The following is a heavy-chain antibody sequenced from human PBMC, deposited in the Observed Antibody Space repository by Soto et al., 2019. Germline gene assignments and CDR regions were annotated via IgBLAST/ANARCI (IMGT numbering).Heavy chain of an antibody. J-gene: IGHJ6*02. CDR1: GGTFSSYA. CDR2: IIPIFDTA. Sequence: QVQLVQSGAEVKKPGSSVKVSCKASGGTFSSYAISWVRQAPGQGLEWMGGIIPIFDTANYAQKFQGRVTITAEESTSTAYMELSSLRSEDTAVYYCAREGDRAAAGKGDYYYGMDVWGQGTTVTVSS. D-gene: IGHD6-13*01. CDR3: AREGDRAAAGKGDYYYGMDV. V-gene: IGHV1-69*01.